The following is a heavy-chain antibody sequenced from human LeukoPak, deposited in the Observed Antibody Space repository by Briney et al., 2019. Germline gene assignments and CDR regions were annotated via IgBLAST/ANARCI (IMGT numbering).Heavy chain of an antibody. CDR2: INHSGST. D-gene: IGHD2-15*01. CDR1: GGSISSYY. V-gene: IGHV4-34*01. J-gene: IGHJ6*03. Sequence: SETLSLTCTVSGGSISSYYWSWIRQPPGKGLEWIGEINHSGSTNYNPSLKSRVTISVDTSKNQFSLKLSSVTAADTAVYYCARQKGDYCSGGSCRPWVYYYYYYMDVWGKGTTVTISS. CDR3: ARQKGDYCSGGSCRPWVYYYYYYMDV.